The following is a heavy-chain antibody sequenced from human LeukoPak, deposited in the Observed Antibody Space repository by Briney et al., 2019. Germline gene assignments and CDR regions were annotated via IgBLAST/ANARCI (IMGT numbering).Heavy chain of an antibody. CDR2: ISAYNSNT. CDR1: GYTFTSNG. D-gene: IGHD2-2*01. V-gene: IGHV1-18*01. J-gene: IGHJ5*02. Sequence: ASVKVSCKASGYTFTSNGISWVRHAPGQGLELMGWISAYNSNTNYAQKLHGRVTMTTDTSTRTGYMELRSLRSADTGVYYCARDLSFRYQRYCSSTSCYFANNWFAPWGQGTLVTVSS. CDR3: ARDLSFRYQRYCSSTSCYFANNWFAP.